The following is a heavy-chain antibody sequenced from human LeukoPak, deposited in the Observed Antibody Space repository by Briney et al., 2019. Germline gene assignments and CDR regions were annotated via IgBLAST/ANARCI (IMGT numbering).Heavy chain of an antibody. D-gene: IGHD3-3*01. CDR2: IHNNGIT. Sequence: SETLSLTCTVAAGFLSSYYWSWIRQPPGKGLEWIGSIHNNGITDYNRSLKSRDRISVDTSKNQFSLKLSSVTAEDTAVYYCARGRITIFGVVIPHFDYWGQGTLVTVFS. CDR3: ARGRITIFGVVIPHFDY. CDR1: AGFLSSYY. J-gene: IGHJ4*02. V-gene: IGHV4-59*01.